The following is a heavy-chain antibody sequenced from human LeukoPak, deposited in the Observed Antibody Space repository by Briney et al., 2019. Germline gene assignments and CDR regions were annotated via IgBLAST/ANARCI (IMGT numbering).Heavy chain of an antibody. J-gene: IGHJ4*02. D-gene: IGHD2-21*02. V-gene: IGHV4-61*02. CDR2: IYTSGST. CDR3: AGTYCGGDCYSTNFDY. Sequence: SETLSLTCTVSGGSISSGSHYWSWIRQPAGKGLEWIGRIYTSGSTNYNPSLKSRVTISVDTSKNQFSLKLSSVTAADTAVYYCAGTYCGGDCYSTNFDYWGQGTLVTVSS. CDR1: GGSISSGSHY.